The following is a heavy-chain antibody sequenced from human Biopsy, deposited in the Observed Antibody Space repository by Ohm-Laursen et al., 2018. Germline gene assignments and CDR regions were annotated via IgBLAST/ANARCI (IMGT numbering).Heavy chain of an antibody. Sequence: ASVKVSCKASGYTFTGYYLHWVRQAPGQGLEWMGWINPKSGGTHYLEKFRGRVTMTRDTSISTAYMEVSSLRSDDTAVYYCAIDGNDFLTDYLKIDQWGQGTLVTVTS. CDR1: GYTFTGYY. D-gene: IGHD3-9*01. CDR3: AIDGNDFLTDYLKIDQ. CDR2: INPKSGGT. J-gene: IGHJ4*02. V-gene: IGHV1-2*02.